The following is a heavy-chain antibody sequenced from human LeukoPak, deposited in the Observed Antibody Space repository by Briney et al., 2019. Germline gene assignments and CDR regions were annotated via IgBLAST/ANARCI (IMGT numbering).Heavy chain of an antibody. D-gene: IGHD5-18*01. Sequence: SETLFLTCTVSGGSISNYYWNWIRQPPGKGLEWIGSIYYSGSTNYNPSLKSRVTISVDTSKNQFSLKLSSVTAADTAVYYCARSLGQYTYGLLGYWCQGTLVTVSS. CDR1: GGSISNYY. V-gene: IGHV4-59*01. J-gene: IGHJ4*02. CDR2: IYYSGST. CDR3: ARSLGQYTYGLLGY.